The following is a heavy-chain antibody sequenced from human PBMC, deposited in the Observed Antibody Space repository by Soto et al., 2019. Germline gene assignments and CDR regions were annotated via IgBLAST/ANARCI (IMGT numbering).Heavy chain of an antibody. CDR3: ARGDRGGFDL. V-gene: IGHV3-21*01. CDR1: GFTFSSYT. D-gene: IGHD3-10*01. CDR2: ISSTSMYI. Sequence: GGSLRLSCAASGFTFSSYTMNWVRQAPGKGLEWVSSISSTSMYIYYADSVKGRFTISRDNARNTVSLQMSSLRAEDTAIYYCARGDRGGFDLWGHGTMVTVSS. J-gene: IGHJ3*01.